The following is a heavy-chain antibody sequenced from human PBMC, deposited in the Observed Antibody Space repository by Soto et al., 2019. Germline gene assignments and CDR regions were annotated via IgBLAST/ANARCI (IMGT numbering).Heavy chain of an antibody. CDR2: INHSGST. Sequence: QVQLQQWGAGLLKPSETLSLTCAVYGGSFSGYYWSWIRQPPGKGLDWIGDINHSGSTNDNPSHNTRVTISVDTSKNQFSLQLSSVTAADTAVSYCARGKSSLYGSASYPFDSWGQGTLVTVSS. CDR3: ARGKSSLYGSASYPFDS. V-gene: IGHV4-34*01. J-gene: IGHJ4*02. D-gene: IGHD3-10*01. CDR1: GGSFSGYY.